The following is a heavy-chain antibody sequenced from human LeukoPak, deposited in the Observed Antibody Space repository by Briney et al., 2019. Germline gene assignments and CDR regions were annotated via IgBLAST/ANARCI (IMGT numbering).Heavy chain of an antibody. CDR2: IIPIFGTA. D-gene: IGHD5-18*01. J-gene: IGHJ4*02. V-gene: IGHV1-69*13. Sequence: ASVKVSCKASGGTFSSYAISWVRQAPGQGLEWMGGIIPIFGTANYAQKFQGRVTITADESTSTAYMELSSLRSEDTAVYYCARGAYSYGHVDYWGQGTLVTVSS. CDR3: ARGAYSYGHVDY. CDR1: GGTFSSYA.